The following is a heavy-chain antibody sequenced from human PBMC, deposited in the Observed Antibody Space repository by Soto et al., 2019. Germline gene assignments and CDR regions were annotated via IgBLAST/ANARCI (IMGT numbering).Heavy chain of an antibody. CDR2: IYYSGST. D-gene: IGHD5-18*01. J-gene: IGHJ4*02. V-gene: IGHV4-59*08. Sequence: PSETLSLTCTVSGGSISSYYWSWIQQPPGKGLEWIGYIYYSGSTNYNPSLKSRVTISVDTSKNQFSLKLSSVTAADTAVYYCARSYGSCFDYWGQGTLVTVSS. CDR1: GGSISSYY. CDR3: ARSYGSCFDY.